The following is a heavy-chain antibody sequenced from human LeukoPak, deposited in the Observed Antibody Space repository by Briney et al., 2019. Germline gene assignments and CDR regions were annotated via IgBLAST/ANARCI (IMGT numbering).Heavy chain of an antibody. CDR1: GFTFSSYW. D-gene: IGHD7-27*01. J-gene: IGHJ6*03. CDR2: IKQDGSEK. V-gene: IGHV3-7*01. CDR3: ASARWGNYMDV. Sequence: PGGSLRLSCAASGFTFSSYWMSWVRQAPGKGLEWVANIKQDGSEKYYVDSVKGRFTISRDNAKNSLYLQMNSLRAEDTAVYYGASARWGNYMDVWGKGTTVTVSS.